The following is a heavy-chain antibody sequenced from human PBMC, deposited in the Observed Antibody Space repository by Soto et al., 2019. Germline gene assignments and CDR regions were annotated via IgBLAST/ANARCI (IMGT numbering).Heavy chain of an antibody. Sequence: SETLSLTCTVSGGSISTGGYYWSWIRQHPGKGLEWIGYIYNSATTYYNPSLKSRVTISVDTSKNQFSLKLSSVTVADTAVYYCARRNYYGSVDYYDFWGQGTLVTVSS. CDR2: IYNSATT. V-gene: IGHV4-31*03. CDR1: GGSISTGGYY. CDR3: ARRNYYGSVDYYDF. J-gene: IGHJ4*02. D-gene: IGHD3-10*01.